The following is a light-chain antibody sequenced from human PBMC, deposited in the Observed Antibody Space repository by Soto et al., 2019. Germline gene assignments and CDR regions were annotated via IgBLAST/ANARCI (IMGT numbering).Light chain of an antibody. Sequence: QSVLTQPASVSGSPGQSITISCTGTSSVVGSYNLVSWYQQHPGKAPKLMIYEGSKRPSGVSNRFSGSKSGNTASLTISGLQAEDEAEYYCCSYAGSSTYVFGTGTKLTVL. CDR2: EGS. CDR1: SSVVGSYNL. J-gene: IGLJ1*01. V-gene: IGLV2-23*01. CDR3: CSYAGSSTYV.